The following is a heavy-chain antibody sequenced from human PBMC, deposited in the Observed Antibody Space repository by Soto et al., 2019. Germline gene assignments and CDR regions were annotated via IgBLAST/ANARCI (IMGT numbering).Heavy chain of an antibody. CDR1: GFTFSSYS. CDR2: ISSSSSYI. D-gene: IGHD6-19*01. CDR3: ARDGVAGTTPGDY. Sequence: VQLVESGGGLVKPGGSLRLSCAASGFTFSSYSMNWVRQAPGKGLEWVSSISSSSSYIYYADSVKGRFTISRENAKNSLYLQMNSLRAEDTAVYYCARDGVAGTTPGDYWGQGTLVTVSS. J-gene: IGHJ4*02. V-gene: IGHV3-21*01.